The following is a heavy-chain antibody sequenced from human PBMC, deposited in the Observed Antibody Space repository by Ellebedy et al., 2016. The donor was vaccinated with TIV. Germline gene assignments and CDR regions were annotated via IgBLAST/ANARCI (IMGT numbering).Heavy chain of an antibody. V-gene: IGHV1-18*01. D-gene: IGHD6-19*01. CDR1: GGTFSSYA. CDR3: ARGAVAGISHPPHI. CDR2: ISAYNGNT. Sequence: ASVKVSCKASGGTFSSYAISWVRQAPGQGLEWMGWISAYNGNTNYAQKLQGRVTMTTDTSTSTAYMELRSLRSDDTAVYYCARGAVAGISHPPHIWGQGTMVTVSS. J-gene: IGHJ3*02.